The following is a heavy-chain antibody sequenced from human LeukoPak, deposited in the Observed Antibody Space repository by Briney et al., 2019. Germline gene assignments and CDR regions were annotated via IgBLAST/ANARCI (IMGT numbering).Heavy chain of an antibody. V-gene: IGHV1-69*13. J-gene: IGHJ5*02. CDR3: ARDNSVRDEAWWFNP. D-gene: IGHD5-24*01. CDR2: IIPIFGTA. Sequence: ASVKVSCKASGGIFSSYAISWVRQAPGQGLEWMGGIIPIFGTANYAQKFQGRVTITADESTSTAYMELSSLRSEDTAVYYCARDNSVRDEAWWFNPWGQGTLVTVSS. CDR1: GGIFSSYA.